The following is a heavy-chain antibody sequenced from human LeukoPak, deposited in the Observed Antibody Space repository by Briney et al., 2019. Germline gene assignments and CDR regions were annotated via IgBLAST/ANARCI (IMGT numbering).Heavy chain of an antibody. V-gene: IGHV1-69*05. CDR3: ARGVCGGDCSPGRGYYYYYYMDV. Sequence: SVKVSCKDSVGTFSSYAISWVPEAPGQGREWMGRIIPIFGTANYAQKFQGRVTITTDESTSTAYMELSSLRSEDTAVYYCARGVCGGDCSPGRGYYYYYYMDVWGKGTTVTVSS. J-gene: IGHJ6*03. CDR2: IIPIFGTA. CDR1: VGTFSSYA. D-gene: IGHD2-21*02.